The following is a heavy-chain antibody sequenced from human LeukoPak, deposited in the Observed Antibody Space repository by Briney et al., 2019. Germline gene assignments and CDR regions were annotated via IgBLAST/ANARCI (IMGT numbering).Heavy chain of an antibody. D-gene: IGHD3-3*01. J-gene: IGHJ4*02. CDR3: AREGGFYRPLVY. CDR1: GGSITSTNW. Sequence: SGTLSLTCAVSGGSITSTNWWTWVRQPPRKGLEWIGEVHLDGRTNYNPSLTPRLTLSVDLYEIHISLQLASETAADTAVYYCAREGGFYRPLVYLGQGTLVSVSS. CDR2: VHLDGRT. V-gene: IGHV4-4*02.